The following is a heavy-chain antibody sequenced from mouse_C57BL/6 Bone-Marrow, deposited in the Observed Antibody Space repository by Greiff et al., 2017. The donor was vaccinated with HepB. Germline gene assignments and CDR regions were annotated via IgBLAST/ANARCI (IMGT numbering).Heavy chain of an antibody. J-gene: IGHJ2*01. CDR1: GYTFTDYY. Sequence: VKLMESGPELVKPGASVKISCKASGYTFTDYYINWVKQRPGQGLEWIGWIFPGSGSTYYNEKFKGKATLTVDKSSSTAYMLLSSLTSEDSAVYFCARKNLLWLRQLLDYWGQGTTLTVSS. V-gene: IGHV1-75*01. CDR2: IFPGSGST. D-gene: IGHD2-2*01. CDR3: ARKNLLWLRQLLDY.